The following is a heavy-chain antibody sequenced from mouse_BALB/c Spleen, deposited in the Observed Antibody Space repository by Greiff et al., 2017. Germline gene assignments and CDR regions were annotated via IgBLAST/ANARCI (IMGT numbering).Heavy chain of an antibody. D-gene: IGHD2-4*01. Sequence: QVQLKQSGAELVKPGASVKLSCKASGYTFTSYDINWVRQRPEQGLEGIGWIFPGDGSTKYNEKFKGKATLTTDKSSSTAYMQLSRLTSEDSAVYFCARSGYDYYYAMDYWGQGTSVTVSS. V-gene: IGHV1-85*01. J-gene: IGHJ4*01. CDR2: IFPGDGST. CDR1: GYTFTSYD. CDR3: ARSGYDYYYAMDY.